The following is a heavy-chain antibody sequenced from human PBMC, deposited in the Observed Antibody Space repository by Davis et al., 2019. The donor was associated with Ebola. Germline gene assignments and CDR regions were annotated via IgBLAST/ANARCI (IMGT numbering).Heavy chain of an antibody. J-gene: IGHJ5*02. D-gene: IGHD1-26*01. CDR2: IYPGDSDT. CDR1: GYSFTSYW. Sequence: GESLKISCKGSGYSFTSYWIGWVRQMPGKGLEWMGIIYPGDSDTRYSPSFQGQVTISADKSISTAYLQWSSLKASDTAMYYCARKRGTVGATARFDPWGQGTLVTVSS. V-gene: IGHV5-51*01. CDR3: ARKRGTVGATARFDP.